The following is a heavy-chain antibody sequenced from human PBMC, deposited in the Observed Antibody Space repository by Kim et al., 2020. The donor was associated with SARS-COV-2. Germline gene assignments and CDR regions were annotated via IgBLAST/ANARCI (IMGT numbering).Heavy chain of an antibody. CDR3: AREDLAYEDYWNF. CDR2: INTDTGHP. J-gene: IGHJ4*02. D-gene: IGHD1-1*01. CDR1: GYTFIRHA. V-gene: IGHV7-4-1*02. Sequence: ASVKVSCKGSGYTFIRHAINWVRQAPGQGLEWMGWINTDTGHPTYAQGFTGRFVFSLDTSVSTAFLHITSLKAEDTAVYFCAREDLAYEDYWNFWRQGTL.